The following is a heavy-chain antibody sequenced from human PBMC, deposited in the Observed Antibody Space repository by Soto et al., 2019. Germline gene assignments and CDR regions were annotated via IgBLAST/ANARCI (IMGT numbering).Heavy chain of an antibody. CDR3: ARGLPAARGLADAFDI. D-gene: IGHD6-6*01. V-gene: IGHV4-34*01. Sequence: QVQLQQWGAGLLKPSETLSLTCAVYGGSFSGYYWSWIRQPPGKGLEWIGEINHSGSANYNPSLKGRVTVSIDTSKNQFSLKLSSVTAADTAVYYCARGLPAARGLADAFDIWGQGTMVTVSS. CDR1: GGSFSGYY. J-gene: IGHJ3*02. CDR2: INHSGSA.